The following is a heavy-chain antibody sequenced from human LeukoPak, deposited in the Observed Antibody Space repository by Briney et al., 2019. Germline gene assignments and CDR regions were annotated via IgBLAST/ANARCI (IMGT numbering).Heavy chain of an antibody. Sequence: GGSLRLSCAASGFTFSSYAMSWVRQAPGKGLEWVSAISGSGGSTYYADSVKGRFTISRDNSKNTLYLQMNSLRAEDTAVYYCAKGLNDILTGRPLSAFDIWGQGTMVTVSS. CDR2: ISGSGGST. V-gene: IGHV3-23*01. CDR3: AKGLNDILTGRPLSAFDI. J-gene: IGHJ3*02. D-gene: IGHD3-9*01. CDR1: GFTFSSYA.